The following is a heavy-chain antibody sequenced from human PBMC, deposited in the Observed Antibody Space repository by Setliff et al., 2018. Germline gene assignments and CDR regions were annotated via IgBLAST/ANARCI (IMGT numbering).Heavy chain of an antibody. D-gene: IGHD3-16*01. CDR1: GGSISRNSYY. J-gene: IGHJ4*02. Sequence: PSETLSLTCTVSGGSISRNSYYWGWIRQPPGKGLEWIGSIYSSGSTYYNPSLKSRVAISADTSKNQFSLKLNSVTAADTAVYYCARHADRFWGGYFDYWGQGTLVTVSS. CDR3: ARHADRFWGGYFDY. V-gene: IGHV4-39*01. CDR2: IYSSGST.